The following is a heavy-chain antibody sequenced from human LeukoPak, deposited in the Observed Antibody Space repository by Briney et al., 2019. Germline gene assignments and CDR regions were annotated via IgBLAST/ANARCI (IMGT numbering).Heavy chain of an antibody. CDR3: ARDDISGGSGHV. Sequence: SETLSLTCTVSGGSISSSSYYWGWIRQPPGKGLEWIGSIYYSGSTYYNPSLKSRVTISVGTSKNQFSLKLSSVTAADTAVYYCARDDISGGSGHVWGKGTTVTVSS. CDR1: GGSISSSSYY. D-gene: IGHD2-15*01. V-gene: IGHV4-39*07. CDR2: IYYSGST. J-gene: IGHJ6*04.